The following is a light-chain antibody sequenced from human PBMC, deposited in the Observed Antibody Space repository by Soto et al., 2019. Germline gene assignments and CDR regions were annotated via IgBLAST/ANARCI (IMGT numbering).Light chain of an antibody. Sequence: QSVLTQPASVSGSPGQSITISCSGTSSDFGGYNVVSWYQQHPGKAPKLIIYEGTKRPSGVSNRFSGSKSGNAASPTISGLQTEDEADYYYCSYADTSTFWVVFGGGTKLTVL. CDR2: EGT. J-gene: IGLJ3*02. CDR3: CSYADTSTFWVV. CDR1: SSDFGGYNV. V-gene: IGLV2-23*03.